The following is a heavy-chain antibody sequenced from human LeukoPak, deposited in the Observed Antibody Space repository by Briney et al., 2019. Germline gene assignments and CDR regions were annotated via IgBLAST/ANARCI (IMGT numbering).Heavy chain of an antibody. D-gene: IGHD5-12*01. V-gene: IGHV4-34*01. Sequence: SETLSLTCTVSGDSISNFYWSWIRQPAGKGLEWIGEINHSGSTNYNPSLKSRVTISVDTSKNQFSPKLSSVTAADTAVYYCARRVSGYDLGYFDYWGQGTLVTVSS. CDR1: GDSISNFY. CDR3: ARRVSGYDLGYFDY. J-gene: IGHJ4*02. CDR2: INHSGST.